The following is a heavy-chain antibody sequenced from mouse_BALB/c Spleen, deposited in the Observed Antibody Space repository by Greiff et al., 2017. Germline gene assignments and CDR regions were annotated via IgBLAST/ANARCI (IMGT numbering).Heavy chain of an antibody. CDR2: ISSGSSTI. CDR1: GFTFSSFG. J-gene: IGHJ3*01. CDR3: ARNYYGSSYPWFAY. V-gene: IGHV5-17*02. D-gene: IGHD1-1*01. Sequence: EVKVVESGGGLVQPEGSRKLSCAASGFTFSSFGMHWVRQAPEKGLEWVAYISSGSSTIYYADTVKGRFTISRDNPKNTLFLQMTSLRSEDTAMYYCARNYYGSSYPWFAYWGQGTLVTVSA.